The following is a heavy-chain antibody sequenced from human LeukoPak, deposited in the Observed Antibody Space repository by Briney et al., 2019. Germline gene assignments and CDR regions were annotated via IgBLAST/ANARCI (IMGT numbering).Heavy chain of an antibody. V-gene: IGHV3-48*04. J-gene: IGHJ4*02. CDR1: GFSFSNHS. Sequence: GGSLRLSCAASGFSFSNHSMNWVRQAPGKGLEWISYISGNSGSTYYVDSVKGRFSISRDNAKNSVYLQMNSLRAEDTAVYYCACRAGGRFFDYWGQGTLVTVSS. CDR3: ACRAGGRFFDY. D-gene: IGHD2-15*01. CDR2: ISGNSGST.